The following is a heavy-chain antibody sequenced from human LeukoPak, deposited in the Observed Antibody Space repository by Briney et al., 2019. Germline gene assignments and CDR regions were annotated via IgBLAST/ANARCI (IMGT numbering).Heavy chain of an antibody. Sequence: GGCLRLSCAASGFTFDDYTMHWVRQAPGKGLEWVSLISWDGGSTYYADSVKGRFTISRDNSKNSLYLQMNSLRTEDTALYYCAKVASPNYYYGMDVWGQGTTVTVSS. CDR2: ISWDGGST. V-gene: IGHV3-43*01. J-gene: IGHJ6*02. D-gene: IGHD2-21*01. CDR3: AKVASPNYYYGMDV. CDR1: GFTFDDYT.